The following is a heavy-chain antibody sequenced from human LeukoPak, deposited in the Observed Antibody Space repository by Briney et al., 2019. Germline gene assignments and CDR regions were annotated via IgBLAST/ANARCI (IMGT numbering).Heavy chain of an antibody. J-gene: IGHJ5*02. CDR2: ISGSDGST. CDR3: AKDGYDFWSAYQIDL. Sequence: GGSLRLSCAASGFTFNNYDMTWVRQAPGKGLEWVSAISGSDGSTYYSDSVTGRFTISRDNYKHTLYLQMTGLRTDDTAVYYCAKDGYDFWSAYQIDLWGQGTLVTVSS. CDR1: GFTFNNYD. V-gene: IGHV3-23*01. D-gene: IGHD3-3*01.